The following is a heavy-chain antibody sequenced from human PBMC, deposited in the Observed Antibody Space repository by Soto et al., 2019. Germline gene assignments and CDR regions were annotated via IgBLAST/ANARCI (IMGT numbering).Heavy chain of an antibody. V-gene: IGHV3-21*01. J-gene: IGHJ3*01. CDR1: GFTFSAYH. CDR3: ARGYCGGGGCYLRRDAFDV. CDR2: INPTSSHI. Sequence: EVQLVESGGGLVMPGGSLRLSCAASGFTFSAYHMNWVRQAPGKGLEWVSSINPTSSHIYYADSVRGRFTISRDDSKNSVSLQLSSRRTEDAALYCCARGYCGGGGCYLRRDAFDVWGQGTMVTVSS. D-gene: IGHD2-15*01.